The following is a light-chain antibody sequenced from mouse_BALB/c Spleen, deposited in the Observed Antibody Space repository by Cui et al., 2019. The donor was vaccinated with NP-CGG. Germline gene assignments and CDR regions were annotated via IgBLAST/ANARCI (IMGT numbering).Light chain of an antibody. CDR1: TGAVTTSNY. V-gene: IGLV1*01. Sequence: QAVVTQESALTISPGETVTLTCRSSTGAVTTSNYANWVQEKPDHFFTGLIGGTKNRAPGFPARFSGSLIRNKAALTFTGAQTGDEAIYFCALCYSNHWVFGGGTKLTVL. J-gene: IGLJ1*01. CDR3: ALCYSNHWV. CDR2: GTK.